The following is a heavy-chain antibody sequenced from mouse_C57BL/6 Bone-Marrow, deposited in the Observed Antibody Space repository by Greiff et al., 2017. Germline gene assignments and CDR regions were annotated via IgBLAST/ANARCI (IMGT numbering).Heavy chain of an antibody. J-gene: IGHJ2*01. CDR1: GFNIKDYY. CDR3: AFPFDY. CDR2: IDPEDGEN. V-gene: IGHV14-2*01. Sequence: EVQLQQSGAELVKPGASVKLSCTASGFNIKDYYMHWVKQRTEQGLEWIGRIDPEDGENKYAPKFQGKATITAEPSSNTAYLPLSCLTSEDTAVYYCAFPFDYWGQGTTLTVSS.